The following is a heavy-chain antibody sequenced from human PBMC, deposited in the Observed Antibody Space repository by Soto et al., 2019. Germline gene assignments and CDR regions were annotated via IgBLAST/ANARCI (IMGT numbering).Heavy chain of an antibody. CDR1: GDSVSSNSAA. D-gene: IGHD6-13*01. CDR3: ARLYSDKLVQTYYYGMDF. V-gene: IGHV6-1*01. CDR2: TYYRSKWYN. J-gene: IGHJ6*02. Sequence: SQTLSLTCAISGDSVSSNSAAWNWIRQSPSRGLEWLGRTYYRSKWYNNYAVSVKSRITINPDTSKNQFSLQLNSVTPEDTAVYYCARLYSDKLVQTYYYGMDFWGQGTTVTVSS.